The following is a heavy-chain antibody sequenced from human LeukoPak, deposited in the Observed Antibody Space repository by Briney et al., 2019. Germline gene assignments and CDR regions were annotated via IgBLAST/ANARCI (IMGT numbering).Heavy chain of an antibody. J-gene: IGHJ1*01. Sequence: SETLSLTCTVSGGSISSYYWSWIRQPPGKGLEWIGYILDSGSTNYNPSLKSRVTISVDTSKNQFSLKLSSVTAADTAVYYCARHEYGRNRRLEYFQHWGQGTLVIVSS. CDR2: ILDSGST. CDR1: GGSISSYY. V-gene: IGHV4-59*08. D-gene: IGHD4-23*01. CDR3: ARHEYGRNRRLEYFQH.